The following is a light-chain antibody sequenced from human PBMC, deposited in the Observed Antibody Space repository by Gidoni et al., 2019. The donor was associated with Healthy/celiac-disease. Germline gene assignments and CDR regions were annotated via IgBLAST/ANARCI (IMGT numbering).Light chain of an antibody. V-gene: IGKV3-15*01. J-gene: IGKJ5*01. CDR3: QQYKNWPRAT. Sequence: IVMTQSPATLSVSPGERATLSCRASQSVSSNLPWYQQKPGQAPNLLIYGASTRATGSPARFSGSGSGTEFTLTISSLQSEGFAVYYCQQYKNWPRATFGQGTRLEIK. CDR1: QSVSSN. CDR2: GAS.